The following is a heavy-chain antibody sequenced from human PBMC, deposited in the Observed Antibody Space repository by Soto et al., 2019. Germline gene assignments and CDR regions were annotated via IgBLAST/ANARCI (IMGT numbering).Heavy chain of an antibody. CDR1: GGSISSYY. V-gene: IGHV4-59*01. Sequence: SETLSLTCTVSGGSISSYYWSWIRQPPGKGLEWIGYIYYSGSTNYNPSLKSRVTISVDTSKNQFSLKLSSVTAADTAVYYCAREGSSPRERVDYWGQGTLVTVSS. CDR3: AREGSSPRERVDY. CDR2: IYYSGST. J-gene: IGHJ4*02. D-gene: IGHD6-13*01.